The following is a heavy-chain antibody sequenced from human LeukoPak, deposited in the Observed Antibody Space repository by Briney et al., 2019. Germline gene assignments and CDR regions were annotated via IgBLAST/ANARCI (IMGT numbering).Heavy chain of an antibody. CDR2: ISGSGGST. V-gene: IGHV3-23*01. J-gene: IGHJ4*02. CDR1: GITFSSYP. D-gene: IGHD6-19*01. Sequence: GGSLRLSCAASGITFSSYPMTWVRQAPGKGLEWVSTISGSGGSTYYADSVKGRFIISRDNAKNTLSLQMSSLRADDTAVYYCAKEGSSGWIPTRHCDHWGLGTLVTVSS. CDR3: AKEGSSGWIPTRHCDH.